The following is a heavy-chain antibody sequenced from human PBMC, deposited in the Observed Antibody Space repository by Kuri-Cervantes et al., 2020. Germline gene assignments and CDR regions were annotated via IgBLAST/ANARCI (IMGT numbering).Heavy chain of an antibody. J-gene: IGHJ4*02. Sequence: GESLKTSCAASGFTFSDYWMNWVRQAPGKGLEWVASIRQDGGDKYYVDSVKGRFTISRDNANYSLYLQMSSLRAEDTAVYYCAKSVERAYVYWGQGTLVTVSS. V-gene: IGHV3-7*01. D-gene: IGHD1-1*01. CDR3: AKSVERAYVY. CDR1: GFTFSDYW. CDR2: IRQDGGDK.